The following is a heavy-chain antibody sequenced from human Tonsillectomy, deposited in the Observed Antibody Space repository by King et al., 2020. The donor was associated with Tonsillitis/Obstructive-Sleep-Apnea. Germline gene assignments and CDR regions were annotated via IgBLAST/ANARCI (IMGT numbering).Heavy chain of an antibody. CDR3: ARSSGAIVVVPALIYYYYYMDV. V-gene: IGHV1-69*01. Sequence: QVQLVESGAEVKKPGSSVKVSCKASGGTFSSYAISWVRQAPGQGLEWMGGIIPIFGTANYAQKFQGRVTITADESTSTAYMELSSLRSEDTAVYYCARSSGAIVVVPALIYYYYYMDVWGKGTTVTVSS. CDR2: IIPIFGTA. D-gene: IGHD2-2*01. CDR1: GGTFSSYA. J-gene: IGHJ6*03.